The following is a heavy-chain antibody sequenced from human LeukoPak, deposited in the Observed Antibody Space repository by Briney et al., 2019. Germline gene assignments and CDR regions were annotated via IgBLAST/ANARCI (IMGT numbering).Heavy chain of an antibody. J-gene: IGHJ6*03. D-gene: IGHD2-15*01. CDR2: IYYSGST. V-gene: IGHV4-59*01. CDR3: ARDPGYHDSYYYYYYMDV. CDR1: GGSISSYY. Sequence: SETLSLTCTVSGGSISSYYWSWIRQPPGKGLEWIGYIYYSGSTNYNPSLKSRVTISVDTSKNQFSLKLSSVTAADTAVYYCARDPGYHDSYYYYYYMDVRGKGTTVTVSS.